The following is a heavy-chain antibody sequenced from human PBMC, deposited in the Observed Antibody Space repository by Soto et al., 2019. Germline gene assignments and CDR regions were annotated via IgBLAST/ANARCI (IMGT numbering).Heavy chain of an antibody. CDR1: GYSFTSYW. Sequence: GESLKISCKGSGYSFTSYWIGWVRQMPGKGLEWMGIIYPGDSDTRYSPSFQGQVTISADKSISTAYLQWSSLKASDTAMYYCARNGIVGAPLYGMDVWGQGTTVTVSS. J-gene: IGHJ6*02. CDR3: ARNGIVGAPLYGMDV. D-gene: IGHD1-26*01. V-gene: IGHV5-51*01. CDR2: IYPGDSDT.